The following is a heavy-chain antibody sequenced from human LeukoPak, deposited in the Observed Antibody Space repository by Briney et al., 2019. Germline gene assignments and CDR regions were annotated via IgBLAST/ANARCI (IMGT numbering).Heavy chain of an antibody. CDR1: GLTFSNYW. CDR3: ARGSHDFDY. CDR2: INSDGSST. J-gene: IGHJ4*02. V-gene: IGHV3-74*01. Sequence: PGGSLRLSCAASGLTFSNYWMHWVRQAPGKGLVWVSRINSDGSSTNYADSVKGRFTISRDNAKNTLYLQMNSLRDEDTAVFYCARGSHDFDYWGQGTLVTVSS.